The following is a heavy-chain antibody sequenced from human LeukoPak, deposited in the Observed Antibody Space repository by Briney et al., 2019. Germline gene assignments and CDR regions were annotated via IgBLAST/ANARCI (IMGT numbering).Heavy chain of an antibody. CDR2: IYYSGST. CDR3: ARDVAYCSSTSCYRGFDY. J-gene: IGHJ4*02. CDR1: GGSISSYY. D-gene: IGHD2-2*01. Sequence: PSETLSLTCTVSGGSISSYYWSWIRQPPGKGLEWIGYIYYSGSTNYNPSLKSRVTISVDTSKNQFSLKLSSVTAADTAVYYCARDVAYCSSTSCYRGFDYWGQGTLVTVSS. V-gene: IGHV4-59*12.